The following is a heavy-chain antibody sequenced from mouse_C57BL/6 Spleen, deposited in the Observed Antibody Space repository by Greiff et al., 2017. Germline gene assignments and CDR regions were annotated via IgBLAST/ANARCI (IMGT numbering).Heavy chain of an antibody. V-gene: IGHV1-69*01. Sequence: QVQLQQPGAELVMPGASVKLSCKASGYTFTSYWMHWVKQRPGQGLDWIGEIDPSDSYTNYNQKFKGKSTLTVDKSSSTAYMQLSSLTSEDSAVYYCARSYGSSYGFAYWGQGTLVTVSA. J-gene: IGHJ3*01. D-gene: IGHD1-1*01. CDR3: ARSYGSSYGFAY. CDR2: IDPSDSYT. CDR1: GYTFTSYW.